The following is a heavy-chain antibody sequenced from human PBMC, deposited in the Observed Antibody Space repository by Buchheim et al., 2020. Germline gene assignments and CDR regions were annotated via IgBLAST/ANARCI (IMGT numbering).Heavy chain of an antibody. Sequence: EVQLVESGGVLVQPGGSLRLSCAASGFMFSTYWMSWVRQAPGKGLEWVANIKQDGSENNYVDSVEGRFTISRDNAKNSLDLQMNSLRVEDTGVYFCVRASSTVRAYYYGMDVWGQGTT. CDR2: IKQDGSEN. CDR3: VRASSTVRAYYYGMDV. J-gene: IGHJ6*02. D-gene: IGHD4-11*01. CDR1: GFMFSTYW. V-gene: IGHV3-7*04.